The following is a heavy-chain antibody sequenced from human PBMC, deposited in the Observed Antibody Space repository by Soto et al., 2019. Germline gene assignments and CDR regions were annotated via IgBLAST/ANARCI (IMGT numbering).Heavy chain of an antibody. J-gene: IGHJ4*02. V-gene: IGHV2-5*01. CDR2: ISLKDDK. CDR1: GFSRSARGVC. Sequence: QITLKESGLTLVKPTQTLTLTCTVSGFSRSARGVCVGWFRQPPGKHLEWLAMISLKDDKRYTPSLQSKLTITIDTSKNPVVLIMTDMDPLDTATYSYANSPRGAAPDYCPKGTLVTVAS. D-gene: IGHD6-6*01. CDR3: ANSPRGAAPDY.